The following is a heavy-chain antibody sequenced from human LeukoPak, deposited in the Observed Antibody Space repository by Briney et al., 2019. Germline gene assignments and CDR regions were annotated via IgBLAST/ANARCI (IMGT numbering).Heavy chain of an antibody. J-gene: IGHJ3*01. V-gene: IGHV3-15*01. CDR3: VRDQYCASSSCPGAFDL. CDR2: IKSKTDGRTT. D-gene: IGHD2-2*01. CDR1: GFNFYYDW. Sequence: GGSLRLSCAASGFNFYYDWMSWVRQAPGKGLEWVGRIKSKTDGRTTEYAAPVKGRFTISRDDSRNTLYLQMSSLKTEDTAVYYCVRDQYCASSSCPGAFDLWGQGTVVTVSS.